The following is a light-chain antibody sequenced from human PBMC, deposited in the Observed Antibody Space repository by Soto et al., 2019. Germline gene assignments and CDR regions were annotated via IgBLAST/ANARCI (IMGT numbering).Light chain of an antibody. Sequence: EMVLTQSPGTLSLSPGERATLSCRASQSVSSSYLAWYQQKPGQAPRHLIYGASSRATGIPDRFSGSGSGTDFTLTINRLEPEDFAVYYCQQYDRSLGLTFGGGTKVEIK. V-gene: IGKV3-20*01. J-gene: IGKJ4*01. CDR2: GAS. CDR3: QQYDRSLGLT. CDR1: QSVSSSY.